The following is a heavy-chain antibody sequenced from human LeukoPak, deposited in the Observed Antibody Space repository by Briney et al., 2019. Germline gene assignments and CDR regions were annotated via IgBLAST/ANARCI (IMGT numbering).Heavy chain of an antibody. V-gene: IGHV3-23*01. CDR1: GFTFTNYA. Sequence: GESLRLSCAASGFTFTNYAMSWVRQAPGKGLEWVSAITYSGADTYYADSVKGRFTISRDSSKSTLYLQMSSLRADDTAVYYRAKADYGDYAFDYWGQGTLVTVSS. D-gene: IGHD4-17*01. CDR3: AKADYGDYAFDY. CDR2: ITYSGADT. J-gene: IGHJ4*02.